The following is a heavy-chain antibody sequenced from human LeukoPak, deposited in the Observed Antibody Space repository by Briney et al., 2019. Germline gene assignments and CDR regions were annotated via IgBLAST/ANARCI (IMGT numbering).Heavy chain of an antibody. CDR2: ISSNGGST. Sequence: PGGSLRLSCAASGFTFSSYAMHWVRQAPGKGLEYVSAISSNGGSTYYANSVKGRFTISRDNSKDTLYLQMGSLRAEDMAVYYCVRGFREYQYSYGPYYYYGMDVWGQGTTVTVSS. D-gene: IGHD5-18*01. J-gene: IGHJ6*02. V-gene: IGHV3-64*01. CDR1: GFTFSSYA. CDR3: VRGFREYQYSYGPYYYYGMDV.